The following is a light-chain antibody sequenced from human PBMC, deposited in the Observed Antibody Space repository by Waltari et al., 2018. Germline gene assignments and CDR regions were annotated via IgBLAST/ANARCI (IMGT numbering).Light chain of an antibody. Sequence: QSVLTQPPSASGTPGQWLIISCSGSSSSNGKNPVNWYKQLPGSAPKVLIYNANERPGGVSDRFSVSKSGPSASLAISGLQSDDEADYYCAARDDRLNVWLFGGGTRVTVL. V-gene: IGLV1-44*01. CDR3: AARDDRLNVWL. CDR1: SSSNGKNP. J-gene: IGLJ3*02. CDR2: NAN.